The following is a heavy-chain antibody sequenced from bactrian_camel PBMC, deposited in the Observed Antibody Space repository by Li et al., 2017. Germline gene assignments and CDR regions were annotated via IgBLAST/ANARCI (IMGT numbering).Heavy chain of an antibody. CDR1: GFTFRNYD. Sequence: VQLVESGGGLVQPGGSLRLSCAASGFTFRNYDMIWVRQALGKGLEWVSSISSAGSGTYYADAVKGRFTISRDNAKNTLYLQLNNLKTEDTAMYFCAAQKWWPLGCGAPEQRRYNYWGQGTQVTVS. CDR3: AAQKWWPLGCGAPEQRRYNY. D-gene: IGHD7*01. V-gene: IGHV3S40*01. CDR2: ISSAGSGT. J-gene: IGHJ4*01.